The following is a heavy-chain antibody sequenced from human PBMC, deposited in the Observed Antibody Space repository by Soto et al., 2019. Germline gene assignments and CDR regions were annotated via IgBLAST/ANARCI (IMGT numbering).Heavy chain of an antibody. D-gene: IGHD6-6*01. CDR1: GESISSGGYY. V-gene: IGHV4-31*03. J-gene: IGHJ4*02. Sequence: QVQLHESGPGLVKASQTLSLICNVSGESISSGGYYWSWIRHHPRKGLEWIGYIYDRESAYYNPCRTGRVTISIDTSTKHFAMKLSSVTAADTAVYYCARASSSSSAADYWGQGTLITVSS. CDR3: ARASSSSSAADY. CDR2: IYDRESA.